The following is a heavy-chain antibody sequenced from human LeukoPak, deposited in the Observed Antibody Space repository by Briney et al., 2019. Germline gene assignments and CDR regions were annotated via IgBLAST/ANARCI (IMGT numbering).Heavy chain of an antibody. Sequence: GGSLRLSCAASGFTFSRYSMNWVRQAPGKGLEWVSSISSSTSYLYYADSVKGRFTISRDNAKNSLYLQMNSLRAEDTAVYYCARDSLCGGDCSTNDALDIWGQGTMVTVSS. D-gene: IGHD2-21*01. J-gene: IGHJ3*02. CDR2: ISSSTSYL. CDR3: ARDSLCGGDCSTNDALDI. V-gene: IGHV3-21*01. CDR1: GFTFSRYS.